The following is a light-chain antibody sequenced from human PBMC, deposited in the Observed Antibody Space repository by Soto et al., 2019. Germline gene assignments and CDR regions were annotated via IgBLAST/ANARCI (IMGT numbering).Light chain of an antibody. CDR3: QSYDSSLSGSV. V-gene: IGLV1-40*01. Sequence: QSILTQPPSVSGAPGQRVTISCTGSRSNIGATYGVHWYRQLPGTAPKLLIYGNTNRPSGVPDRFSGSKSGTSASLVITWLQVEDEADYYCQSYDSSLSGSVFGGGTKLTVL. CDR1: RSNIGATYG. J-gene: IGLJ2*01. CDR2: GNT.